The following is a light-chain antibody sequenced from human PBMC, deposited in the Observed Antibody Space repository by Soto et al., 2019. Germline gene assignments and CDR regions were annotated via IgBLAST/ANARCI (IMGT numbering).Light chain of an antibody. V-gene: IGKV3-15*01. CDR2: GAS. CDR1: QSVNNK. Sequence: EVVMTQSPATLSVSPGETATLSCRASQSVNNKLAWYQQKAGQAPRLLIYGASTRATGIPARFSGSGSGTEFTLTISSLQSEDFAVYYCQQYNNWPPLTFGGGTKVEIK. CDR3: QQYNNWPPLT. J-gene: IGKJ4*01.